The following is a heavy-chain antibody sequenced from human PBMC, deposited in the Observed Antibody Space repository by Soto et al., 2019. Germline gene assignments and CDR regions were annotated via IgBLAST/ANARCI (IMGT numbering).Heavy chain of an antibody. CDR2: ISGSGGST. Sequence: EVQLLESGGGLVQPGGSLRLSCAASGFTFSSYAMSWVRQAPGKGLEWVSAISGSGGSTYYADPVKGRFTISRDNSKNTLYLQMNSLRAEDTAVYYCAKDKWAFGGVNVAFDYWGQGTLVTVSS. J-gene: IGHJ4*02. D-gene: IGHD3-16*01. CDR1: GFTFSSYA. V-gene: IGHV3-23*01. CDR3: AKDKWAFGGVNVAFDY.